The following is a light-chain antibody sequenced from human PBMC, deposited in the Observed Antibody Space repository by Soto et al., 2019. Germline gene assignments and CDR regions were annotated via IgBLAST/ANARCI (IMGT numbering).Light chain of an antibody. V-gene: IGKV3-20*01. CDR3: QQYGSVPLT. CDR2: GAS. J-gene: IGKJ4*01. Sequence: EIVLTQSPGTLSLSPGERATLSCRASESVSTNYLAWYQQKPGQAPRLLISGASSRATGIPDRFSGSGAGADFTLIINILEPEDFAVYYCQQYGSVPLTFGGGTKVEIK. CDR1: ESVSTNY.